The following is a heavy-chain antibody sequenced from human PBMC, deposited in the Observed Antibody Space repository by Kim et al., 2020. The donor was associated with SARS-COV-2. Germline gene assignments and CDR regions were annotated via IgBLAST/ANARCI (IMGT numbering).Heavy chain of an antibody. J-gene: IGHJ4*02. D-gene: IGHD3-10*01. V-gene: IGHV3-21*01. CDR1: GFTFSSYS. CDR2: ISSSSSYI. CDR3: AREKVRGVLFDY. Sequence: GGSLRLSCAASGFTFSSYSMNWVRQAPGKGLEWVSSISSSSSYIYYADSVKGRFTISRDNAKNSLYLQMNSLRAEDTAVYYCAREKVRGVLFDYWGQGTLVTVSS.